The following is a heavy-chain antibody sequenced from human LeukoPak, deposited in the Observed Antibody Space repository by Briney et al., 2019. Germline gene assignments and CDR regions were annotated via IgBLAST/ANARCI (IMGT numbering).Heavy chain of an antibody. V-gene: IGHV1-18*01. D-gene: IGHD2-15*01. CDR1: GYTFTSYG. CDR2: ISAYNGNT. J-gene: IGHJ1*01. CDR3: AAPLCSGGSCYSGEYFQH. Sequence: GASVKVSCKASGYTFTSYGISWVRQAPGQGLEWMGWISAYNGNTNYAQKLQGRVTMTTDTSTSTAHMELRSLRSDDTAVYYCAAPLCSGGSCYSGEYFQHWGQGTLVTVSS.